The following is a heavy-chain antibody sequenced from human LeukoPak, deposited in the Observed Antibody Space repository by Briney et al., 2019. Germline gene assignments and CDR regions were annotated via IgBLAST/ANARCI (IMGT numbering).Heavy chain of an antibody. CDR3: ARGGAYYYDSSGYHLDY. V-gene: IGHV4-30-2*01. J-gene: IGHJ4*02. Sequence: SETLSLTCAVSGGSISSGGYSWSWIRQPPGKGLEWIGYIYHSGSTYYNPSLKSRVTISVDRSKNQFSLKLSSVTAADTAVYYCARGGAYYYDSSGYHLDYWGQGTLVTVSS. CDR1: GGSISSGGYS. D-gene: IGHD3-22*01. CDR2: IYHSGST.